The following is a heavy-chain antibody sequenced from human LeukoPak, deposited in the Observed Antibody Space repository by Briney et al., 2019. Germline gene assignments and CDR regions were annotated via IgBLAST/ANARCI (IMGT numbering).Heavy chain of an antibody. D-gene: IGHD6-19*01. CDR3: AMGVGAPEDLAVAADFDY. CDR2: IIPIFGTA. CDR1: GYNFNRYG. V-gene: IGHV1-69*06. J-gene: IGHJ4*02. Sequence: ASVKVSCKASGYNFNRYGASWVRQAPGQGLEWMGGIIPIFGTANYAQKFQGRVTITADKSTSTAYMELSSLRSEDTAVYYCAMGVGAPEDLAVAADFDYWGQGTLVTVSS.